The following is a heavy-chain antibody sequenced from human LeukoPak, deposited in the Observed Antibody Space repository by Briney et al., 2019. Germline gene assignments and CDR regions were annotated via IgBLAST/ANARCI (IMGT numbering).Heavy chain of an antibody. CDR3: AKTTVTTSGILFDY. Sequence: SETLSLTCTVSGGSISSGDYYWSWIRQPPGKGLEWIGYIYYSGSTYYNPSLKCRVTISVDTSKNQFSLKLSSVTAADTAVYYCAKTTVTTSGILFDYWGQGTLVTVSS. V-gene: IGHV4-30-4*08. CDR2: IYYSGST. J-gene: IGHJ4*02. D-gene: IGHD4-17*01. CDR1: GGSISSGDYY.